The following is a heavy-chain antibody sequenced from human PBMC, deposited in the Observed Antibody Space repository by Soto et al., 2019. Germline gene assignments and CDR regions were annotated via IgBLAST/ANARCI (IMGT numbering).Heavy chain of an antibody. CDR3: GKGGVTDYGDYFHFDY. V-gene: IGHV1-69*12. CDR1: GDTFRRYV. D-gene: IGHD4-17*01. CDR2: IIPIFGST. Sequence: QVQLVQSGAEVKKPGSSVKVSCEASGDTFRRYVISWVRQAPGQGLEWMGGIIPIFGSTNYAQKFQGRVTITADESTSTAYMELSSLGSEDTAIYYCGKGGVTDYGDYFHFDYWGQGTLVTVSS. J-gene: IGHJ4*02.